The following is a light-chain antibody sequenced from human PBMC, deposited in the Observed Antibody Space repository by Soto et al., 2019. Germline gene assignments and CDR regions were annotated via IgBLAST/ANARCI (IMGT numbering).Light chain of an antibody. Sequence: EIVLTQSPGTLSLSPGDRATLSCRASQSVRDSHLAWYQQKPGQAPSLLIYETSGRATGIPDRFRGSGSGTEFDLTITRVEPEDVAMYFCQQYGSSPGTFGQGTKV. CDR3: QQYGSSPGT. CDR2: ETS. CDR1: QSVRDSH. V-gene: IGKV3-20*01. J-gene: IGKJ1*01.